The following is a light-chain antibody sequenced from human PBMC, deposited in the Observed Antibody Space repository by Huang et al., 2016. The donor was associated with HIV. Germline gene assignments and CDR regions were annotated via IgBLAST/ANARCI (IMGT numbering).Light chain of an antibody. J-gene: IGKJ5*01. CDR2: AAS. CDR3: QQYYTTPRDT. Sequence: DIQMTQSPSSLSASVGDRVTITCRASQGIRSSLAWYQQKPGQAPKLLLFAASRLESGVPSRVSGSGSVTDYTLTISSLQPEDCATYYCQQYYTTPRDTFGQGTRLAIK. V-gene: IGKV1-NL1*01. CDR1: QGIRSS.